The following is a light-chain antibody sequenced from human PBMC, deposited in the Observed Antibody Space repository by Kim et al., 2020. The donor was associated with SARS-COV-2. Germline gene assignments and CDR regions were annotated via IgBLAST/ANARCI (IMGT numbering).Light chain of an antibody. J-gene: IGLJ2*01. V-gene: IGLV3-19*01. CDR2: GKN. CDR1: SLRSFN. CDR3: NSRDSSGNHVV. Sequence: ALGQTVRITCQGDSLRSFNASGNQQKPGQAPVLVIYGKNNRPSGIPDRFSGSSSGNTASLTITGAQAEDEADYYCNSRDSSGNHVVFGGGTQLTVL.